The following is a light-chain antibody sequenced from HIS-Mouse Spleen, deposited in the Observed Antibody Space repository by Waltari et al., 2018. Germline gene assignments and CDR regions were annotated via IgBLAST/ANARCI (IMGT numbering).Light chain of an antibody. CDR1: SSDVGSYNL. CDR2: EGS. CDR3: CSYAGSSPYVV. V-gene: IGLV2-23*01. Sequence: QSALTQPASVSGSPGQSTTISCTATSSDVGSYNLLSWYQQHPGKAPKLMIYEGSKRPSGVSNRFSGSKSGNTASLTISGLQAEDEADYYCCSYAGSSPYVVFGGGTKLTVL. J-gene: IGLJ2*01.